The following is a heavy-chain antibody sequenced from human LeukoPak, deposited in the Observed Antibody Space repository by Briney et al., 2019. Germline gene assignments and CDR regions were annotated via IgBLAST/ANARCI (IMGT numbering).Heavy chain of an antibody. CDR1: GGSISSYY. D-gene: IGHD3-22*01. CDR2: TYTSGST. J-gene: IGHJ4*02. Sequence: SETLSLTCTVSGGSISSYYWSWIRQPAGKGLEWIGRTYTSGSTNYNPSLKSRVTMSVDTSKNQFSLKLSSVTAADTAVYYCASSGYYRYYFDYWGQGTLVTVSS. CDR3: ASSGYYRYYFDY. V-gene: IGHV4-4*07.